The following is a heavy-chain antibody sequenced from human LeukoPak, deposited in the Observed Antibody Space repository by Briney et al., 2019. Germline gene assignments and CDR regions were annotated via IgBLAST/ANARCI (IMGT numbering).Heavy chain of an antibody. CDR1: GGTFSSYA. Sequence: ASVKVSCKTSGGTFSSYAISWVRQAPGQGLEWMGGIIPIFGTANYAQKFQGRVTITADKSTSTAYMELSSLRSEDTAVYYCARDDYDILTGYPNWFDPWGQGTLVTVSS. V-gene: IGHV1-69*06. J-gene: IGHJ5*02. CDR3: ARDDYDILTGYPNWFDP. CDR2: IIPIFGTA. D-gene: IGHD3-9*01.